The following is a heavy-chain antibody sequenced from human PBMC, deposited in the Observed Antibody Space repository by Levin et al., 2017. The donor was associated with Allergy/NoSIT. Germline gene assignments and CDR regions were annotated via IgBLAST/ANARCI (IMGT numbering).Heavy chain of an antibody. D-gene: IGHD3-22*01. J-gene: IGHJ4*02. CDR3: ARDAYYDSRGIRIDY. V-gene: IGHV3-33*05. CDR2: ISYDGSNK. CDR1: GFTFRSYG. Sequence: GGSLRLSCAASGFTFRSYGMHWVRQTPGKGLEWVAVISYDGSNKYYADSVKGRFTISRDNSKNTLYLQMNSLRVEDTAVYYCARDAYYDSRGIRIDYWGQGILVTVSS.